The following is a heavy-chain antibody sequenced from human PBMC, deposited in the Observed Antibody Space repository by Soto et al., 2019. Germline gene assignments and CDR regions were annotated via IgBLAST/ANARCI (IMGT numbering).Heavy chain of an antibody. CDR2: ISGSGGST. CDR3: AKVGGLWFGELLRDYYYYGMDV. V-gene: IGHV3-23*01. CDR1: GFTFSSYA. Sequence: GGSLRLSYAASGFTFSSYAMSWVRQAPGKGLEWVSAISGSGGSTYCADSVEGRFTTSRDNSKNTLYLQMNSLRAEDTAVYYCAKVGGLWFGELLRDYYYYGMDVWGQGTTVTVSS. J-gene: IGHJ6*02. D-gene: IGHD3-10*01.